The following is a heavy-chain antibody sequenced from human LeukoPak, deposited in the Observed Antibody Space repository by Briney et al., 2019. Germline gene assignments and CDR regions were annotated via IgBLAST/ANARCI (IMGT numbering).Heavy chain of an antibody. V-gene: IGHV3-11*01. CDR2: ISSSGSTI. D-gene: IGHD5-12*01. J-gene: IGHJ5*02. CDR1: GFTFSDYY. CDR3: ASIRGYSGYDTNNWFDP. Sequence: GGFLRLSCAASGFTFSDYYMSWIRQAPGKGLEWVSYISSSGSTIYYADSVKGRFTISRDNAKNSLYLQMNSLRAEDTAVYYCASIRGYSGYDTNNWFDPWGQGTLVTVSS.